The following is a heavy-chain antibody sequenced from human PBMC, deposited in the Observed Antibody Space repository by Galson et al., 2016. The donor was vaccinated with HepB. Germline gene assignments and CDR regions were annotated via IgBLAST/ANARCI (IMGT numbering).Heavy chain of an antibody. D-gene: IGHD3-3*01. Sequence: SVKVSCKASGYTFTAYYMHWVRQATGQGLEWMGWMNANSGNTDYAQKFQGRVTMTRNTSISTAYMELSSLTSEDAAVYYGARGDFRISHDFWGQGSLVIVSS. CDR2: MNANSGNT. J-gene: IGHJ4*02. CDR1: GYTFTAYY. CDR3: ARGDFRISHDF. V-gene: IGHV1-8*02.